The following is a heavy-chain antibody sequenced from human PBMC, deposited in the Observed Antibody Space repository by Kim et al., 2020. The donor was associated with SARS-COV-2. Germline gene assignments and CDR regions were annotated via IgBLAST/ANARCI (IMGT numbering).Heavy chain of an antibody. D-gene: IGHD1-26*01. CDR2: IIPIFGTA. CDR3: ARARGGGASSADFDY. V-gene: IGHV1-69*13. Sequence: SVKVSCKASGGTFSSYAISWVRQAPGQGLEWMGGIIPIFGTANYAQKFQGRVTITADESTSTAYMELSSLRSEDTAVYYCARARGGGASSADFDYWGQGTLVTVSS. CDR1: GGTFSSYA. J-gene: IGHJ4*02.